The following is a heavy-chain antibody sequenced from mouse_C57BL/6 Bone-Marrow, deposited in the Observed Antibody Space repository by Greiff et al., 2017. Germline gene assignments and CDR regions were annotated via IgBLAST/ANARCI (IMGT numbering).Heavy chain of an antibody. CDR2: IHPNSGST. CDR1: GYTFTSYW. CDR3: ARKGGLRLDY. Sequence: QVQLQQPGSELVKPGASVKLSCKASGYTFTSYWMHWVKQRPGQGLEWIGMIHPNSGSTNYNEKFKSKATLTVDKSSSTAYMQLSSLTSEDSAVYYCARKGGLRLDYWGQGTTLTVSS. J-gene: IGHJ2*01. D-gene: IGHD2-4*01. V-gene: IGHV1-64*01.